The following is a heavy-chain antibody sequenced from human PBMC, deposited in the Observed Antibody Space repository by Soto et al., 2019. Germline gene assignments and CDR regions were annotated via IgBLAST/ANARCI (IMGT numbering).Heavy chain of an antibody. CDR2: ISWNSGSI. J-gene: IGHJ4*02. D-gene: IGHD3-10*01. V-gene: IGHV3-9*01. Sequence: EVQLVESGGGLVQPGRSLRLSCAASGFTFDDYAMHWVRQAPGKGLDWVSGISWNSGSIGYADSVKGRFTISRDNAKNSRYLQMNSLRAEDTALYYCAKDVLLWFGELSYVDYWGQGTLVTVSS. CDR1: GFTFDDYA. CDR3: AKDVLLWFGELSYVDY.